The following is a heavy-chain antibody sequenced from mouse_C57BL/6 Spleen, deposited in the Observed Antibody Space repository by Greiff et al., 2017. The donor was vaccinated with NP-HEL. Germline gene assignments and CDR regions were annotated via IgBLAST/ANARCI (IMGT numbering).Heavy chain of an antibody. CDR3: ARDRDYDERSAMDY. J-gene: IGHJ4*01. CDR2: INYDGSST. CDR1: GFTFSDYY. D-gene: IGHD2-4*01. Sequence: EVMLVESEGGLVQPGSSMKLSCTASGFTFSDYYMAWVSQVPEKGLEWVANINYDGSSTYYLDSLKSRFIISRDNAKNILYLQMSSLKSEDTATYYCARDRDYDERSAMDYWGQGTSVTVSS. V-gene: IGHV5-16*01.